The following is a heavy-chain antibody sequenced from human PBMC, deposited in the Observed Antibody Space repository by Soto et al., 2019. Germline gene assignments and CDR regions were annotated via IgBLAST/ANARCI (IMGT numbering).Heavy chain of an antibody. V-gene: IGHV4-34*01. J-gene: IGHJ5*02. Sequence: SETLSLTCAVYGGSFSGYYWSWIRQPTGKGLEWIGEINHSGSTNYNPSLKSRVTISVDTSKNQFSLKLSSVTAADTAVYYCARVQGKYDFWSGFGGFDPWGQGTLVTVSS. CDR3: ARVQGKYDFWSGFGGFDP. D-gene: IGHD3-3*01. CDR2: INHSGST. CDR1: GGSFSGYY.